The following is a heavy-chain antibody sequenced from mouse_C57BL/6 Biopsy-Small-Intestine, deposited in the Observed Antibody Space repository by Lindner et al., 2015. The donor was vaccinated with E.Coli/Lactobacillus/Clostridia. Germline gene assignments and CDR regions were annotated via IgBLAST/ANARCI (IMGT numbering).Heavy chain of an antibody. D-gene: IGHD4-1*01. Sequence: VQLQESGAELVRPGTSVKVSCKAPGYAFTNYLIEWVKQRPGQGLEWIGVINPGTGGTNYNEKFKGKATLTADKSSSTAYMQLSSLTSEDSAVYFCARFSWDGDAMDYWGQGTSVTVSS. J-gene: IGHJ4*01. CDR2: INPGTGGT. V-gene: IGHV1-54*01. CDR1: GYAFTNYL. CDR3: ARFSWDGDAMDY.